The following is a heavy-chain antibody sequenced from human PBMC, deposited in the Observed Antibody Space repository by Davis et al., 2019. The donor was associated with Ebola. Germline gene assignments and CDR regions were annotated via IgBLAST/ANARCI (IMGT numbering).Heavy chain of an antibody. Sequence: GESLKISCAASGFTFSSYGMHWVRQAPGKGLEWVSTLGTSADTYYADSVKGRFTISRDNSKNTLYLQMNGLRVEDTAIYYCAKDTSNTWFDIWGQGTNVTVSS. V-gene: IGHV3-23*01. CDR3: AKDTSNTWFDI. D-gene: IGHD1-26*01. J-gene: IGHJ3*02. CDR1: GFTFSSYG. CDR2: LGTSADT.